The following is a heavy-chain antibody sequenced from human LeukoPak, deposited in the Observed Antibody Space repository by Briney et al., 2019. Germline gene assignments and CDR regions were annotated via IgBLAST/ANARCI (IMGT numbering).Heavy chain of an antibody. Sequence: AGGSLRLSCAASGFTFSSYWMSWVRRAPGKGLEWVANIKQDGRAIYYVDSVEGRFTISRDNAKNSLYLRMNSVRAEARAVYYCARDHHYCSGGSCYSGFDPWGQGTLVTVSS. CDR2: IKQDGRAI. D-gene: IGHD2-15*01. CDR1: GFTFSSYW. CDR3: ARDHHYCSGGSCYSGFDP. V-gene: IGHV3-7*01. J-gene: IGHJ5*02.